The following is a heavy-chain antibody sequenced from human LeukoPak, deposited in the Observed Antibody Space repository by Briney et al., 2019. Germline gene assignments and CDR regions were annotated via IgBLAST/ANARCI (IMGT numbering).Heavy chain of an antibody. D-gene: IGHD6-13*01. V-gene: IGHV4-38-2*01. CDR3: ARVVPVGGTDY. CDR2: IFHTGST. J-gene: IGHJ4*02. Sequence: SETLSLTCAVSGYSISSRYYWGWIRQPPGKGLEWIGTIFHTGSTYYNPSLKSRVTLSVDASKNQFSLNLRSVTAADTAVYYCARVVPVGGTDYWGQGTLVTVSS. CDR1: GYSISSRYY.